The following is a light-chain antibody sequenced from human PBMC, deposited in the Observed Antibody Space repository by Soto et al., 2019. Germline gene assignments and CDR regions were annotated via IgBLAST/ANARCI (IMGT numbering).Light chain of an antibody. V-gene: IGKV1-39*01. J-gene: IGKJ4*01. CDR2: TAS. CDR1: QSISSY. CDR3: HQSDSAPHT. Sequence: DIQMTQSPSSLSASVGDRVTITCRASQSISSYLNWYQQKPGKAPKVLIYTASTLQSGVPSRFSGSGSGRDLTRTTGTLQPEESATDVGHQSDSAPHTFGGGTKVVIK.